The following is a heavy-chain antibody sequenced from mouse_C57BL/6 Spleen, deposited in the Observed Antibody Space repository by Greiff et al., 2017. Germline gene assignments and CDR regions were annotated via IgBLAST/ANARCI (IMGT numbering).Heavy chain of an antibody. D-gene: IGHD1-1*01. CDR2: ISYDGSN. V-gene: IGHV3-6*01. Sequence: EVKLMESGPGLVKPSQSLSLTCSVTGYSITSGYYWNWIRQFPGNKLEWMGYISYDGSNNYNPSLKNRISITRDTSKNQFFLKLNSVTTEDTATYYCARERFYYYGLGAMDYWGQGTSVTVSS. CDR3: ARERFYYYGLGAMDY. CDR1: GYSITSGYY. J-gene: IGHJ4*01.